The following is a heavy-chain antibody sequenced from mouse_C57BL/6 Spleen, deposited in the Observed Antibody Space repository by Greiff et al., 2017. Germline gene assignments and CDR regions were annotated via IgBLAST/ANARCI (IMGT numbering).Heavy chain of an antibody. V-gene: IGHV2-3*01. Sequence: QVQLKESGPGLVAPSQSLSITCTVSGFSLTSYGVSWVRQPPGKGLEWLGVIWGDGSTNYHSALISRLSISKDNSKSQVFLKLNSLQTDDTATYYCAKKGYGSSYGWYFDVWGTGTTVTVSS. CDR3: AKKGYGSSYGWYFDV. CDR1: GFSLTSYG. J-gene: IGHJ1*03. D-gene: IGHD1-1*01. CDR2: IWGDGST.